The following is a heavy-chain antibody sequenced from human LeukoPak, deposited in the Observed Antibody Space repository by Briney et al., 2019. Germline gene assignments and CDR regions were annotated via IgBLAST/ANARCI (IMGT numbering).Heavy chain of an antibody. Sequence: SETLSLTCTVSGGSVSSGSYYWSWIRQPPGKGLEWIGYIYYSGSTNYNPSLKSRVTISVDTSKNQFSLKLSSVTAADTAVYYWARKKIYGWGIYYYYGMDAGGKGTTFTVSS. V-gene: IGHV4-61*01. CDR2: IYYSGST. CDR3: ARKKIYGWGIYYYYGMDA. J-gene: IGHJ6*04. D-gene: IGHD3-10*01. CDR1: GGSVSSGSYY.